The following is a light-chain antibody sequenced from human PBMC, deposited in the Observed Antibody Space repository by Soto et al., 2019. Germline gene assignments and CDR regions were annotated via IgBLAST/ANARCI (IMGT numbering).Light chain of an antibody. Sequence: DIQMTQSPSTLSASVGDRVTITCRASQSVRSWLAWYQQKPGKAPKFLIYDASTLESGVPSRFSGSGSGTEFTLTISSLQPDDFANYYCQQYDDYPLTFGGGTKVEI. CDR1: QSVRSW. V-gene: IGKV1-5*01. CDR2: DAS. CDR3: QQYDDYPLT. J-gene: IGKJ4*01.